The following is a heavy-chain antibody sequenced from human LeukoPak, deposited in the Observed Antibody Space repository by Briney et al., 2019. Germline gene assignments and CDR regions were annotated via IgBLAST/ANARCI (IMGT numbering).Heavy chain of an antibody. D-gene: IGHD3-22*01. Sequence: GGSLRLSCAASEFTFNTYAVSWVRQAPGKGLEWVSAISGDGGITYYADSVRGRFTISRGNSKSTLYLQMNSLRAEDTAVYYCAKSSGPGGYYYYGMDVWGQGTTVTVSS. CDR2: ISGDGGIT. J-gene: IGHJ6*02. CDR3: AKSSGPGGYYYYGMDV. CDR1: EFTFNTYA. V-gene: IGHV3-23*01.